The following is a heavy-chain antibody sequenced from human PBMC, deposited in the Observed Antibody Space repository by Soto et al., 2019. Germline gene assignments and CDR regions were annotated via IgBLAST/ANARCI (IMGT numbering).Heavy chain of an antibody. D-gene: IGHD3-3*01. J-gene: IGHJ4*02. CDR1: GFSFSSFA. Sequence: EVHLLQSGGGLVQPGGSLRLSCAASGFSFSSFALSWVRQSPGKGLEWVAAVSGRGGATYYANSVKGRFTISRDNSQNALFRQMNSLRAEGSAINYGAKDPIYDFWSCFVAVYFDYWGQGTLVTVSS. CDR2: VSGRGGAT. CDR3: AKDPIYDFWSCFVAVYFDY. V-gene: IGHV3-23*01.